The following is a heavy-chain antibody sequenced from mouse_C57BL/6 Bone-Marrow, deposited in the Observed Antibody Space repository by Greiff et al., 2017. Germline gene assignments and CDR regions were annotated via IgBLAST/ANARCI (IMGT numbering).Heavy chain of an antibody. CDR3: ARGSYSNYPFAY. D-gene: IGHD2-5*01. Sequence: VQLQQPGAELVRPGSSVKLSCKASGYTFTSYWMDWVKQRPGQGLEWIGNIYPSDSETHYNQKFKDKATLTVDKSSSTAYMQLSSLTSEDSAVYFCARGSYSNYPFAYWGQGTLVTVSA. CDR2: IYPSDSET. J-gene: IGHJ3*01. CDR1: GYTFTSYW. V-gene: IGHV1-61*01.